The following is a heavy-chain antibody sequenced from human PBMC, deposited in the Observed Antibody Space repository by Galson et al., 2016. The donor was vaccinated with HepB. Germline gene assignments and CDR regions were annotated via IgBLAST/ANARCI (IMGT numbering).Heavy chain of an antibody. CDR3: ARDMTGHGYFDY. Sequence: TLSLTCTVSGVSINSGGYYWSWIRQSPGKGLEWIGYIYFRGSTYYNPSLKSRLTISLDTSKSQFSLELSSVTAADTAMYYCARDMTGHGYFDYWGQGTLVTVSS. CDR1: GVSINSGGYY. CDR2: IYFRGST. J-gene: IGHJ4*02. V-gene: IGHV4-31*03. D-gene: IGHD3-16*01.